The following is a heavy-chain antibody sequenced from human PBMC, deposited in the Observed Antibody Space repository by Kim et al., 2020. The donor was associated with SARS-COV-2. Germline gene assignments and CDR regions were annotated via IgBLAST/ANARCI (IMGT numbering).Heavy chain of an antibody. J-gene: IGHJ3*02. Sequence: SVKVSCKASGGTFSSYAISWVRQAPGQGLEWMGGIIPIFGTANYAQKFQGRVTITADESTSTAYMELSSLRSEDTAVYYCARTRSVLNYYDSSGYYSADAFDIWGQGTMVTVSS. CDR1: GGTFSSYA. D-gene: IGHD3-22*01. CDR2: IIPIFGTA. CDR3: ARTRSVLNYYDSSGYYSADAFDI. V-gene: IGHV1-69*13.